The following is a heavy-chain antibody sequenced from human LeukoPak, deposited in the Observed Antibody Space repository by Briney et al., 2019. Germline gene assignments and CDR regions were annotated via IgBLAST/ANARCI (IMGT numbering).Heavy chain of an antibody. V-gene: IGHV1-69*13. CDR1: GGTFSSYA. J-gene: IGHJ5*02. D-gene: IGHD5-18*01. CDR3: ANLDERLDTAMDENWFDP. Sequence: ASVKVSCKASGGTFSSYAISWVRQAPGQGLEWMGGINPIFGTANYAQKFQGRVTITADESTSTAYMELSSLRSEDTAVYYCANLDERLDTAMDENWFDPWGQGTLVTVSS. CDR2: INPIFGTA.